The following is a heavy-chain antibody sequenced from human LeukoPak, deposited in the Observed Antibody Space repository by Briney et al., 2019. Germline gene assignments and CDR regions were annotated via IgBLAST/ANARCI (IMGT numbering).Heavy chain of an antibody. CDR2: INPSGGST. Sequence: ASVKVSCKASGYTFTSYYMHWVRQAPGQGLEWMGIINPSGGSTSYAQKLQGRVTMTTDTSTSTAYMELRSLRSDDTAVCYCARGSTIFGVVIGSPDAFDIWGQGTMVTVSS. CDR3: ARGSTIFGVVIGSPDAFDI. CDR1: GYTFTSYY. J-gene: IGHJ3*02. D-gene: IGHD3-3*01. V-gene: IGHV1-46*01.